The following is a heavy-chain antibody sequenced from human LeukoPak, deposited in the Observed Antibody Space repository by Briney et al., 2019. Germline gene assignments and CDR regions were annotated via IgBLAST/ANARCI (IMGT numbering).Heavy chain of an antibody. V-gene: IGHV4-34*01. Sequence: PSETLSLTCAVYGGSFSGYYWSWIRQPPGKGLEWIGEINHSGSTNYNPSLKSRVTISVDTSKNQFSLKLSSVTAADTAVYYCARNPYDILTGYSYYFDYWGQGTLVTVSS. J-gene: IGHJ4*02. CDR3: ARNPYDILTGYSYYFDY. D-gene: IGHD3-9*01. CDR2: INHSGST. CDR1: GGSFSGYY.